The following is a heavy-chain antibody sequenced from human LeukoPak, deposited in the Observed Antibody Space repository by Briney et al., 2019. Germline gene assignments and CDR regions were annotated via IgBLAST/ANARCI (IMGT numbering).Heavy chain of an antibody. CDR2: ISTSSIYI. Sequence: GGSLRLSCAASGFTFSSYSMNWVRQAPGKGLEWVSSISTSSIYIYYADSVKGRFTISRDNAKNSLYLQMNSLRAEDTAVYYCARFAYSYMDVWGKGTTVTVSS. CDR1: GFTFSSYS. J-gene: IGHJ6*03. V-gene: IGHV3-21*01. CDR3: ARFAYSYMDV.